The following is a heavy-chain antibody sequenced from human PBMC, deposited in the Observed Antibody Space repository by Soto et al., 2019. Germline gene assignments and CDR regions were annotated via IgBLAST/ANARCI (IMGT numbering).Heavy chain of an antibody. CDR3: AGPDRRGYHYYGMDV. D-gene: IGHD3-16*02. CDR1: GGSISSSNW. V-gene: IGHV4-4*02. Sequence: LSLTCAVSGGSISSSNWWSWVLQPPGKGLYWIGEIYHSGSTDYNPSLKSLVTISLDKSKNQFSLNLSSVTAADTAVYYCAGPDRRGYHYYGMDVWGQGTTVTV. J-gene: IGHJ6*02. CDR2: IYHSGST.